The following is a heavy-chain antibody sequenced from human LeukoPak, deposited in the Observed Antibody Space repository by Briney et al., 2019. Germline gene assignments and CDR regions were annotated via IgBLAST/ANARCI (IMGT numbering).Heavy chain of an antibody. CDR1: GFVVSSNY. J-gene: IGHJ4*02. CDR3: ARAPTTESPFDY. V-gene: IGHV3-66*01. Sequence: GGSLRLSCAASGFVVSSNYMSWVRQAPGKGLEWVSVIYSDGRTYYADSVKGRFTISRDDSKNTVYLQMNSLRAEDTAVYYCARAPTTESPFDYWGQGTLVTVSS. CDR2: IYSDGRT. D-gene: IGHD4-17*01.